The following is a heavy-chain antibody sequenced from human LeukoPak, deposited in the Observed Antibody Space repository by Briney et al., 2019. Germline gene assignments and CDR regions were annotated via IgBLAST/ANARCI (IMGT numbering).Heavy chain of an antibody. CDR3: ARDNDYYFDY. V-gene: IGHV3-30-3*01. CDR1: GFTFSSYA. CDR2: ISYDGSNK. D-gene: IGHD3-3*01. J-gene: IGHJ4*02. Sequence: PGGSLRLSCAASGFTFSSYAMHWVRQAPGKGLEWVAVISYDGSNKYYADSVKSRFTISRDNSKSTLYLQMNSLRAEDTAVYYCARDNDYYFDYWGQGTLVTVSS.